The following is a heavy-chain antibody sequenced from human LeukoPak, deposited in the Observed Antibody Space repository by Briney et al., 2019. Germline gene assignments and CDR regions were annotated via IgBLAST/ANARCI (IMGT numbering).Heavy chain of an antibody. J-gene: IGHJ4*02. CDR2: INHSGST. CDR1: GGSFSDYY. CDR3: ARGFYSSGWYVVY. D-gene: IGHD6-19*01. V-gene: IGHV4-34*01. Sequence: PSETLSLTCAVYGGSFSDYYWSWIRQPPGKGLEWIGEINHSGSTNYNPSLKSRVTISVDTSKNQFSLKLSSVTAADTAVYYCARGFYSSGWYVVYWGQGTLVTVSS.